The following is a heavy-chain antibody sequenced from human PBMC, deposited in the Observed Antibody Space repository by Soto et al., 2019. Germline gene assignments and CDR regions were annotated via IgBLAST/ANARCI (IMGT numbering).Heavy chain of an antibody. J-gene: IGHJ4*02. D-gene: IGHD3-10*01. Sequence: SGTLSLTCTVSGGSISSSTYYWGWIRQPPGKGLEWIGSIYYSGSTYYNPSLKSRVTISVDTSKNQFSLKLTSVTAADTAVYYCARARHYPDYWSQGTSVPVSS. CDR2: IYYSGST. V-gene: IGHV4-39*07. CDR1: GGSISSSTYY. CDR3: ARARHYPDY.